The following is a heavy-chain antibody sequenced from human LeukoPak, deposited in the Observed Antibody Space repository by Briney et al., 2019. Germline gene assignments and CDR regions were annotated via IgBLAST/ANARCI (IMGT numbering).Heavy chain of an antibody. CDR2: INHSGST. Sequence: PSETLSLTCAVYGGSFSGYYWSWIRRPPGKGLEWIGEINHSGSTNYNPSLKSRAIISVDTSRNQFSLKLTSVTAADTAVYYCARGTLGGRYDAFDIWGQGTMVTVSS. CDR1: GGSFSGYY. V-gene: IGHV4-34*01. CDR3: ARGTLGGRYDAFDI. J-gene: IGHJ3*02. D-gene: IGHD3-9*01.